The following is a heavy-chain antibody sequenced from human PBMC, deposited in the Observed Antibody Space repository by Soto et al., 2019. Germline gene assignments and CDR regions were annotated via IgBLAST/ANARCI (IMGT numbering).Heavy chain of an antibody. Sequence: QVQLVQSGAEVKKPGASVKVSCKASGYTFTSYGISWVRQAPGQGLEWMGWISAYNGNTNYAQKLQGRVTMTTDTSTSTAYMELRSLRSDDTAVYYCARTFYYDSSGYYEVYFDYWGQGTLVTVSS. CDR3: ARTFYYDSSGYYEVYFDY. V-gene: IGHV1-18*01. J-gene: IGHJ4*02. CDR1: GYTFTSYG. CDR2: ISAYNGNT. D-gene: IGHD3-22*01.